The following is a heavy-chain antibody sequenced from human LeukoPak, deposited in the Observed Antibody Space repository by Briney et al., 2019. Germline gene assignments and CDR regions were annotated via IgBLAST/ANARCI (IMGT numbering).Heavy chain of an antibody. CDR3: AREYYDILTGYSMYYFDY. V-gene: IGHV3-20*04. CDR1: GFTFSSYG. Sequence: GGSLRLSCAASGFTFSSYGMSWVRQAPGKGLEWVSGINWNGGSTGYADSVKGRFTISRDNAKNSLYLQMNSLRAEDTALYYCAREYYDILTGYSMYYFDYWGQGTLVTVSS. D-gene: IGHD3-9*01. CDR2: INWNGGST. J-gene: IGHJ4*02.